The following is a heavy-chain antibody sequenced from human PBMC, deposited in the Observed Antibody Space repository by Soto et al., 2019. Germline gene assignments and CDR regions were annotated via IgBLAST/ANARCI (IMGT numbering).Heavy chain of an antibody. CDR3: AEDSGSIFGVVIISGSGDY. CDR2: ISGSGGST. J-gene: IGHJ4*02. D-gene: IGHD3-3*01. CDR1: GFTFSSYA. Sequence: GGSLRLSCAASGFTFSSYAMSWVRQAPGKGLEWVSAISGSGGSTYYADSVKGRFTISRDNSKNTLYLQMNSLRAEDRAVYYCAEDSGSIFGVVIISGSGDYWGQGTLVTVSS. V-gene: IGHV3-23*01.